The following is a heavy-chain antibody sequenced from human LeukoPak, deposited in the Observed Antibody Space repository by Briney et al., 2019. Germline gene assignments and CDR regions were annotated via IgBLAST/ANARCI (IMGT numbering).Heavy chain of an antibody. CDR1: GFSFSNYG. CDR2: ISYDGNNK. V-gene: IGHV3-30*18. J-gene: IGHJ1*01. Sequence: PGGSLRLSCAASGFSFSNYGMHWVRQAPGKGLEWVAHISYDGNNKNYGESVKGRFTISRDNSKNTMYLQMNSLRAEDTAVYYCAKRLAGDTSGYYVLHHWGQGTLVTVSS. CDR3: AKRLAGDTSGYYVLHH. D-gene: IGHD3-22*01.